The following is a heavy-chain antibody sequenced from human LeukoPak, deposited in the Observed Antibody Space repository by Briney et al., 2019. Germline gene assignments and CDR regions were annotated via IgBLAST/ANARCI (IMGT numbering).Heavy chain of an antibody. D-gene: IGHD3-16*01. J-gene: IGHJ4*02. CDR2: LNWNGGST. Sequence: PGGSLRLSCAASGFTFDDYGMTWVRQAPGKGLEWVSGLNWNGGSTGYADSVKGRFTISRDNAKNTLYLQMNSLRAEDTAIYYCARDRGSYSDYWGQGTLVTVSS. V-gene: IGHV3-20*04. CDR3: ARDRGSYSDY. CDR1: GFTFDDYG.